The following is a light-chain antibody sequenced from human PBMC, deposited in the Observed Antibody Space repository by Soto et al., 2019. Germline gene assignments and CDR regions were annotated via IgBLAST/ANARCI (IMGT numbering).Light chain of an antibody. CDR3: SSYTSRSTLDYV. J-gene: IGLJ1*01. CDR2: EVS. Sequence: QSALTQPASVSGSPGQSITISCTGTSSDVGGYNYVSWYQQHPGKAPKLMIYEVSNRPSGVSNRFSGSKSGNTASLTISGLQAADEADYYCSSYTSRSTLDYVFGSGTQLTVL. V-gene: IGLV2-14*01. CDR1: SSDVGGYNY.